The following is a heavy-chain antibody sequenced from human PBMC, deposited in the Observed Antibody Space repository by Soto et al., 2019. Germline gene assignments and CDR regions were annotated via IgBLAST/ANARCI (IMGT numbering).Heavy chain of an antibody. J-gene: IGHJ1*01. D-gene: IGHD2-8*02. V-gene: IGHV3-30*18. CDR2: ISYDGSDN. CDR3: TNGVVLSTNYRHR. CDR1: GFTFSSYG. Sequence: QVQLVESGGGVVQPGRSLRLSCAASGFTFSSYGMHWVRQAPGKGLGWVAVISYDGSDNYYAESVKGRFTISRDNSNNKLYQQMESRRAEETAVYYCTNGVVLSTNYRHRWGQGSLVTVS.